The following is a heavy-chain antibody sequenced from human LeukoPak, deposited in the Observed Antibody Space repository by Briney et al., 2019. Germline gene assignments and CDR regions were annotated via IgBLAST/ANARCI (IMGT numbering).Heavy chain of an antibody. Sequence: TGGSLRLSCAASGFTFSSYWMSWARQAPGKGLEWVANIKQDGSEKYYVDSVKGRFTISRDNAKNSLYLQTNSLRVEDTAMYYCASLSGVWDTGDKKWFDPWGQGTLVTVSS. J-gene: IGHJ5*02. D-gene: IGHD2-8*02. CDR2: IKQDGSEK. CDR1: GFTFSSYW. CDR3: ASLSGVWDTGDKKWFDP. V-gene: IGHV3-7*01.